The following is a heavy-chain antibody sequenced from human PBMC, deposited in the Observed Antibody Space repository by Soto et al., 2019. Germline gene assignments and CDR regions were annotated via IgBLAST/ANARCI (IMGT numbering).Heavy chain of an antibody. CDR1: GYTFTGYY. CDR3: ARGLTGDEYFQH. V-gene: IGHV1-2*04. CDR2: INPNSGGT. Sequence: QVQLVQSGAEVKKPGASVKVSCKASGYTFTGYYMHWVRQAPGQGLEWMGGINPNSGGTNSAQKFQGWVTMTRDTSISTAYMELSRLRSDDTAVYYCARGLTGDEYFQHWGQGTLVTVSS. D-gene: IGHD1-20*01. J-gene: IGHJ1*01.